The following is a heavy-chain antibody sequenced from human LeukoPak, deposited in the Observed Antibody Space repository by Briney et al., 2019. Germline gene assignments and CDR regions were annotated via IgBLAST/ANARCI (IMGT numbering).Heavy chain of an antibody. J-gene: IGHJ4*02. CDR2: ISSSSSTI. Sequence: GGSLRLSCAASGFTFSSYSMNWVRQAPGKGLEWVSYISSSSSTIYYADSVKGRFTISRDNAKNSLYLQMNSLRAEDTAVYYCARASYYGSGSYSLDYWGQGTLVTVSS. CDR3: ARASYYGSGSYSLDY. V-gene: IGHV3-48*04. CDR1: GFTFSSYS. D-gene: IGHD3-10*01.